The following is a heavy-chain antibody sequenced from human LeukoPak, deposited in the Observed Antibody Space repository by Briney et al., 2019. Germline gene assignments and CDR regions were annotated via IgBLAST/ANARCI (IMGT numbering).Heavy chain of an antibody. CDR3: ATNSGYDPSLDN. CDR2: IYYSGST. CDR1: GGSISSGDYY. V-gene: IGHV4-30-4*01. J-gene: IGHJ4*02. Sequence: SETLSLTCTVSGGSISSGDYYWSWIRQPPGKGLEWIGYIYYSGSTYYNPSLKSRVTISVDTSKNQFSLKLSSVTAADTAVYYCATNSGYDPSLDNWGQGTLVTVSS. D-gene: IGHD5-12*01.